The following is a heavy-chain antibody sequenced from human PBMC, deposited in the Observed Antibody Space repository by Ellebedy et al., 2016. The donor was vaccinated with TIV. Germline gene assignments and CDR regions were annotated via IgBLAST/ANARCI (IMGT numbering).Heavy chain of an antibody. CDR3: ARSGELDS. CDR1: GLTFSSHA. J-gene: IGHJ4*02. V-gene: IGHV3-23*01. D-gene: IGHD1-26*01. CDR2: ITESGGNT. Sequence: GESLKISCAASGLTFSSHAMSWVRQAPGKGLEWVSSITESGGNTYYADSLKGRFTISRDDARNSVFLQMNSLRAEDTAVYYCARSGELDSWGQGTLVTVSS.